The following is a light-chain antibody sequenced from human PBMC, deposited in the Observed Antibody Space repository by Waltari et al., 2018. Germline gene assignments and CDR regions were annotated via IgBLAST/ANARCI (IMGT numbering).Light chain of an antibody. V-gene: IGLV1-47*01. J-gene: IGLJ1*01. Sequence: QSVLTQPPSASGTPGQRVTISCSGSSSNIGSNYVYWYQQLPGTAPKLLIYRNTQRPSGVPDRFSGSKSGTSASLAISGLRSEDEADYYCAAWDGSLSGYVFGTGTKVTVL. CDR2: RNT. CDR3: AAWDGSLSGYV. CDR1: SSNIGSNY.